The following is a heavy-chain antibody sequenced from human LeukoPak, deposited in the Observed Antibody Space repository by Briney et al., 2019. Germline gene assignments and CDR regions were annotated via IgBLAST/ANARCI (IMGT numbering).Heavy chain of an antibody. D-gene: IGHD3-3*01. CDR1: GYTFTGYY. V-gene: IGHV1-2*06. Sequence: GASVKVSCKASGYTFTGYYMHWVRQAPGQGLEWMGRINPNSGGTNYAQKFQGRVTMTRDTSISTAYMELSRLRSDDTAVYYCAREGVQLLRFLEWDPDSPHNWFDPWGQGTLVTVSS. CDR3: AREGVQLLRFLEWDPDSPHNWFDP. J-gene: IGHJ5*02. CDR2: INPNSGGT.